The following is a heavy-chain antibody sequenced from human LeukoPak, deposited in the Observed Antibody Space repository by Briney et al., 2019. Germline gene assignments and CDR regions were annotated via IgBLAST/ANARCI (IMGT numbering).Heavy chain of an antibody. Sequence: SETLSLTCIVSGGSTSSYYWSWIRQPPGKGLEWIGYIYYSGSTNYNPSLKSRVTISVDTSKNQFSLKLSSVTAADTAVYYCARAGYCSGGSCYPWRWFDPWGQGTLVTVSS. CDR2: IYYSGST. CDR1: GGSTSSYY. J-gene: IGHJ5*02. CDR3: ARAGYCSGGSCYPWRWFDP. D-gene: IGHD2-15*01. V-gene: IGHV4-59*01.